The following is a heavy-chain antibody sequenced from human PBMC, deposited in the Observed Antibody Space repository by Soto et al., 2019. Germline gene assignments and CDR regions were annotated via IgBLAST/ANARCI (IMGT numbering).Heavy chain of an antibody. Sequence: QITLKESGPTLVKPTQTLTLTCTFSGFSLSTSGVGVAWIRQPPGKALEWLALIYWADGKRYSPSLKTKHNITRDTSTNQVDLTLPNVDPVDTARYFCAHIPAYEISTGYYPVDYWGQGSLVTVSS. J-gene: IGHJ4*02. CDR2: IYWADGK. V-gene: IGHV2-5*02. CDR1: GFSLSTSGVG. D-gene: IGHD3-9*01. CDR3: AHIPAYEISTGYYPVDY.